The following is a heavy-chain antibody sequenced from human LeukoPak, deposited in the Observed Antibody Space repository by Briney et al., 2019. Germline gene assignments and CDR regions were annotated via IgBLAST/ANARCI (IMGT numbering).Heavy chain of an antibody. J-gene: IGHJ4*02. CDR2: ISAYNGNT. Sequence: ASVKVSCKASGYTFTSYGISWVRQAPGQGLEWMGWISAYNGNTNYAQKLQGRVTMTTNTFTSTAYMELRSLRSDDTAVYYCARNLRRCGDLDYWGQGTLVTVSS. V-gene: IGHV1-18*01. CDR1: GYTFTSYG. CDR3: ARNLRRCGDLDY. D-gene: IGHD3-16*01.